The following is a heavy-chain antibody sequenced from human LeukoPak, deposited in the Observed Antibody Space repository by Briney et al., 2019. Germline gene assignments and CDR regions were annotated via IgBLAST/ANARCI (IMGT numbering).Heavy chain of an antibody. CDR1: GFTFSSYA. D-gene: IGHD3-10*01. V-gene: IGHV3-33*01. Sequence: GGSLRLSCAASGFTFSSYAMHWVRQAPGKGLEWVAVIWYDGSNKYYADSVKGRFTISRDNSKNTLYLQMNSLRAEDTAVYYCARGWLLWFREPLDYWGQGTLVTVSS. CDR2: IWYDGSNK. J-gene: IGHJ4*02. CDR3: ARGWLLWFREPLDY.